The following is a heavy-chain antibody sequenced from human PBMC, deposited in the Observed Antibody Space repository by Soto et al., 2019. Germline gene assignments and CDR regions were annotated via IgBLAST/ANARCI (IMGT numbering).Heavy chain of an antibody. CDR1: VFTFSSYS. Sequence: GGSLRLSCAASVFTFSSYSMNWVRQAPGKGLEWVSSISSSSSYMYYADSVKGRFTISRDNAKNSLYLQMNSLRAEDTAVYYCARDAPGRYCGGDCYYYGMDVWGQGTTVTVSS. V-gene: IGHV3-21*01. D-gene: IGHD2-21*01. CDR2: ISSSSSYM. CDR3: ARDAPGRYCGGDCYYYGMDV. J-gene: IGHJ6*02.